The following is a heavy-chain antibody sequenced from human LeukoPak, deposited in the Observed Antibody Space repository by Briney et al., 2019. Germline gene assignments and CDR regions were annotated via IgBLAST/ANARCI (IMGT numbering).Heavy chain of an antibody. D-gene: IGHD3-22*01. Sequence: PGETLSLTCTVSGGSISSYYWSWLRQPAGKGLEWIGRIYTSGSTNYNPSLKSRVSMSVEKSNNQFSLKLSSVTAADTAVYYCARGRYYYDSSGYYCWFDAWGQGTLVTVSS. J-gene: IGHJ5*02. CDR3: ARGRYYYDSSGYYCWFDA. CDR1: GGSISSYY. CDR2: IYTSGST. V-gene: IGHV4-4*07.